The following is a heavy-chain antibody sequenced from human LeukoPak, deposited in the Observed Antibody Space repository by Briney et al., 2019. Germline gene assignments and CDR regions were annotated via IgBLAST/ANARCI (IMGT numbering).Heavy chain of an antibody. J-gene: IGHJ3*02. CDR1: GFTFSSYE. Sequence: GGSLRLSCAASGFTFSSYEMNWVLQAPGKGLEWVSYISSSGSTIYYADSVKGRFTISRDNAKNSLYLQMNSLRAEDTAVYYCARDCGGGSCYGPYDAFDIWGQGTMVTVSS. V-gene: IGHV3-48*03. CDR3: ARDCGGGSCYGPYDAFDI. CDR2: ISSSGSTI. D-gene: IGHD2-15*01.